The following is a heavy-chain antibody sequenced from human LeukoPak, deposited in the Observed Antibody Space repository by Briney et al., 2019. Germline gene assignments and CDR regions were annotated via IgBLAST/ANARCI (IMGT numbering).Heavy chain of an antibody. CDR3: ARAFSSRIAGWSFDY. J-gene: IGHJ4*02. V-gene: IGHV4-30-2*01. CDR1: GGSISSGGYP. Sequence: SETLSLTCAVSGGSISSGGYPWSWIRQPPGKGLEWIGYIYHSGSTYYNPSLKSRVTISVDRSKNQFSLKLSSVTAADTAVYYCARAFSSRIAGWSFDYWGQGTLVTVSS. CDR2: IYHSGST. D-gene: IGHD6-13*01.